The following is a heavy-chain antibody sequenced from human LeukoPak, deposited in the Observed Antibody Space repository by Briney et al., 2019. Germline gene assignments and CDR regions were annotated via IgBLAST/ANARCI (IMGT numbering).Heavy chain of an antibody. J-gene: IGHJ4*02. CDR3: AREKTGDVDY. CDR1: GITSYY. V-gene: IGHV1-46*01. D-gene: IGHD7-27*01. Sequence: ASVKVSCKASGITSYYMHWVRQAPGQGLEWIGIINPSGDSTFYAQRFQDRVTVTRDTSTSTVYMELSSPTSEDTAVYFCAREKTGDVDYWGQGTLVSVSS. CDR2: INPSGDST.